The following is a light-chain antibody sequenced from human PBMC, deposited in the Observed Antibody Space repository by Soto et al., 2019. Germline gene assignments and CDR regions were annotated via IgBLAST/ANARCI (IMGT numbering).Light chain of an antibody. CDR3: QSYDNRLSGSI. Sequence: QAVVTQPPSVSGAPGQRVTISCTGSSSNIGAGYDVHWYQQLPGTAPKLLIYGNTNRPSGVPDRFSGSKSGTSASLAITGLLAADEADDYCQSYDNRLSGSIFGGGTKLTVL. CDR2: GNT. CDR1: SSNIGAGYD. V-gene: IGLV1-40*01. J-gene: IGLJ2*01.